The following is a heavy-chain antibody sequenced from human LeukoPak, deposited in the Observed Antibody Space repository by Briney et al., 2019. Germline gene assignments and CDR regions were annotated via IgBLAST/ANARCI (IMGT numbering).Heavy chain of an antibody. CDR2: INPNSGGT. CDR3: ARIECIAAAGTRGDCSPPAAFDI. CDR1: GDTFTGYY. D-gene: IGHD6-13*01. Sequence: ASVKVSCKASGDTFTGYYMHWVRQAPGQGLEWMGWINPNSGGTNYPQKFQGRVTMTRDTSISTAYMELSRLRSDDTAVYYCARIECIAAAGTRGDCSPPAAFDIWGQGTMVTVSS. J-gene: IGHJ3*02. V-gene: IGHV1-2*02.